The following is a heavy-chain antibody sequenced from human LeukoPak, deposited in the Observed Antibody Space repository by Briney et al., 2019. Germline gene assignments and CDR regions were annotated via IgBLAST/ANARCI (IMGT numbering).Heavy chain of an antibody. V-gene: IGHV4-59*06. CDR2: ISYSGST. Sequence: SETLSLTCTVSGGSISSYYWSWIRQHPGKGLEWIGYISYSGSTYYNPSLQSRVTISVDTSNNQFSLKLNSVTAADTAVYYCARDTYYYDSSGPLGIAWGQGTRVTVSS. J-gene: IGHJ5*02. CDR1: GGSISSYY. D-gene: IGHD3-22*01. CDR3: ARDTYYYDSSGPLGIA.